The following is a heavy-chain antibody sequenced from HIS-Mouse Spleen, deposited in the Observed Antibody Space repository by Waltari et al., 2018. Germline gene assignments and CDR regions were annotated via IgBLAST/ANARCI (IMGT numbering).Heavy chain of an antibody. J-gene: IGHJ3*02. CDR1: GSPFTGYY. D-gene: IGHD3-9*01. CDR2: INPNSGGT. V-gene: IGHV1-2*02. CDR3: ARDRGYDILTGYYDAFDI. Sequence: QVQLVQSGAEVKKPGASVKVSCKASGSPFTGYYMHWVRQAPGQGLEWMGWINPNSGGTNYAQKFQGRVTMTRDTSISTAYMELSRLRSDDTAVYYCARDRGYDILTGYYDAFDIWGQGTMVTVSS.